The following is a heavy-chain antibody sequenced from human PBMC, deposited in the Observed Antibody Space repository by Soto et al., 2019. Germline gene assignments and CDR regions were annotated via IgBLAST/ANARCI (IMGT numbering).Heavy chain of an antibody. CDR1: GFTFRNYA. D-gene: IGHD3-22*01. Sequence: GGSLRLSCAASGFTFRNYAMHWARQVRQAPGKGLEWVAVISYDGSNQFYADSVKGRFTISRDDSKNTLYLQMNSLRADDTAVYYCVRDDYSSTGRNSGFDYWGQGTLVTVSS. J-gene: IGHJ4*02. V-gene: IGHV3-30-3*01. CDR3: VRDDYSSTGRNSGFDY. CDR2: ISYDGSNQ.